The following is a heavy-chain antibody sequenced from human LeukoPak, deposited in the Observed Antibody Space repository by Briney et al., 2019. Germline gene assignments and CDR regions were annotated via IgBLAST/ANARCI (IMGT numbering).Heavy chain of an antibody. Sequence: SETLSLTCTVSGGSISSGSYYWSWIQQPAGKGLEWIGRIYTSGSTNYNPSLKSRVTISVDTSKNQFSLKLSSVTAADTAVYYCAREGIAGSGSMWGQGTLVTVSS. CDR1: GGSISSGSYY. CDR3: AREGIAGSGSM. J-gene: IGHJ4*02. CDR2: IYTSGST. D-gene: IGHD3-3*01. V-gene: IGHV4-61*02.